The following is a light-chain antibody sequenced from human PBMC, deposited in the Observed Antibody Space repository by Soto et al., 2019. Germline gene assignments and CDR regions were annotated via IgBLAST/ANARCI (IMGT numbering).Light chain of an antibody. CDR1: QSLLHSNGYNY. J-gene: IGKJ5*01. Sequence: DIAMTQSPLSLPVTPGEPAFISCRSSQSLLHSNGYNYLDWYLQKPGQSPQLLIYLGSNRASGVXDXXSASGSGTDFTLKISRVEAEDVGVYYCMQALQTSITFGQGTRLEIK. CDR3: MQALQTSIT. V-gene: IGKV2-28*01. CDR2: LGS.